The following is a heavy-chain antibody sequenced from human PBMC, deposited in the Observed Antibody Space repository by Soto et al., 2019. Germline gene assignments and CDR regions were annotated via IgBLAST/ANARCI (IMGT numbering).Heavy chain of an antibody. CDR1: GGTFSGSA. CDR3: ARGGCVSRDRGCYYYGMDV. CDR2: IIPIFGTT. V-gene: IGHV1-69*06. D-gene: IGHD6-25*01. J-gene: IGHJ6*02. Sequence: SVKVSCKASGGTFSGSAFSWVRQAPGQGLEWMGVIIPIFGTTNYAQRFQDRVTITADRSTSTAYMELSSLRSEDTAVYYCARGGCVSRDRGCYYYGMDVWGQGTTVTVSS.